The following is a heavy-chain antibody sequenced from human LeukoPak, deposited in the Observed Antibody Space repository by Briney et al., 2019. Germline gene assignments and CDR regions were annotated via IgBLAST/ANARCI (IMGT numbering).Heavy chain of an antibody. CDR3: PRGFDSSSGWYPAFDI. J-gene: IGHJ3*02. CDR2: IYYSGST. CDR1: GGSISSYY. D-gene: IGHD6-19*01. V-gene: IGHV4-59*01. Sequence: SETLSLTCTVSGGSISSYYWSWIRQPPGKGLEWIGYIYYSGSTNYNPSLKSRVTISVDTSKNQFSLRLNSVTAADTAMYYCPRGFDSSSGWYPAFDIWGHGTMGTVSS.